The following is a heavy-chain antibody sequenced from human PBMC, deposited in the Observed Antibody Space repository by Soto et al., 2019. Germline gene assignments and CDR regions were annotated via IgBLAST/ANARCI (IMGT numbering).Heavy chain of an antibody. CDR2: INPSGGST. J-gene: IGHJ6*02. CDR3: TRGARIQTWNDYYYYFGLAV. D-gene: IGHD1-1*01. CDR1: GYTFTNYY. V-gene: IGHV1-46*01. Sequence: ASVKVSCKASGYTFTNYYMHWVRQAPGQGLEWMGVINPSGGSTSSAQKFQDRVTLSRDTSTGTVYMDLSSLRSEDTAVYYCTRGARIQTWNDYYYYFGLAVWGQGTTVTVSS.